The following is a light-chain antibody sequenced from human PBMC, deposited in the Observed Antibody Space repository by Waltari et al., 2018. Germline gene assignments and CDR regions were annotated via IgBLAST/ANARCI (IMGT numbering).Light chain of an antibody. CDR1: QSIGRY. CDR2: GAS. J-gene: IGKJ1*01. CDR3: QNHERLPAT. V-gene: IGKV3-20*01. Sequence: EAVLTQSPGTLSLSPGETATLSCRASQSIGRYLVWYQQNSGQAPRLLIYGASTRATGIPDRFSGSGSGTDFSLTISRLEAEDFAVYYCQNHERLPATFGQGTKVEMK.